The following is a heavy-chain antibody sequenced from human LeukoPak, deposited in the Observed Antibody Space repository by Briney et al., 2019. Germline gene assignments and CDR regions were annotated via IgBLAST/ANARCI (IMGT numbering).Heavy chain of an antibody. CDR1: GFTFTSHV. CDR2: ISMNVQTT. D-gene: IGHD1-1*01. CDR3: VREGLERRTNFDY. J-gene: IGHJ4*02. V-gene: IGHV3-64D*06. Sequence: PGGSLRLSCSASGFTFTSHVMHWVRQAPGKGLQYVSGISMNVQTTYYAGSVKGRFTISRDSSKNTVYLQMNSLTAEDTAVYYCVREGLERRTNFDYWGQGTL.